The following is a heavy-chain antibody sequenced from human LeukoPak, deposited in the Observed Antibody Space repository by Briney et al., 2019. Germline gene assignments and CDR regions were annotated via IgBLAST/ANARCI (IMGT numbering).Heavy chain of an antibody. V-gene: IGHV3-43*02. J-gene: IGHJ4*02. Sequence: GGSLRLSCAASGFTFDDYAMHWVRQAPGKGLEWVSLISGDGGSTYYADSVKGRFTISRDNSKNSLYLQMNSLGTEDTALYYCAKDGYCTNGVCYPGLFDYWGQGTLVTVSS. CDR1: GFTFDDYA. D-gene: IGHD2-8*01. CDR3: AKDGYCTNGVCYPGLFDY. CDR2: ISGDGGST.